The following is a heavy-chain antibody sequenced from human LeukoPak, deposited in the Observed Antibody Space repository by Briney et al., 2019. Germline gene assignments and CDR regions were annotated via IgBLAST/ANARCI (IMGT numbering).Heavy chain of an antibody. CDR1: GLTFSSYS. D-gene: IGHD4-17*01. J-gene: IGHJ5*02. V-gene: IGHV3-21*01. CDR2: ISSSSSYI. CDR3: ARVAQGNYGDYVDP. Sequence: KPGGSLRLSCAASGLTFSSYSMNWVRQAPGKGLEWVSSISSSSSYIYYADSVKGRFTISRDNAKNSLYLQMNSLRAEDTAVYYCARVAQGNYGDYVDPWGQGTLVTVSS.